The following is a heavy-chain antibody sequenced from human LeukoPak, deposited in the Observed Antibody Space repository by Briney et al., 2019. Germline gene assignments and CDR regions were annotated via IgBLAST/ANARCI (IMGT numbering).Heavy chain of an antibody. J-gene: IGHJ5*02. CDR3: AREQGSYGRDRFDP. V-gene: IGHV4-59*12. CDR1: GGSISSYY. Sequence: SETLSLTCTVSGGSISSYYWSWIRQPPGKGLEWIGYIYYSGSTNYNPSLKSRVTISVDTSKNQFSLKLSSVTAADTAVYYCAREQGSYGRDRFDPWGQGTLVTVSS. D-gene: IGHD5-18*01. CDR2: IYYSGST.